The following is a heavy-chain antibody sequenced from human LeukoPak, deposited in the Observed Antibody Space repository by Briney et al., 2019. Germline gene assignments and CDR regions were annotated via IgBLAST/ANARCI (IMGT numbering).Heavy chain of an antibody. J-gene: IGHJ4*02. CDR2: INSDGSST. V-gene: IGHV3-74*01. D-gene: IGHD3-10*01. CDR3: ARDRGEYYFDY. CDR1: GFTFSSYW. Sequence: GGSLRLSCAASGFTFSSYWMHWVRQAPGKGLVWVLRINSDGSSTNYPDSVKGRFTISRDNAKNTLYLQMNSLRAEDTAVYYCARDRGEYYFDYWGQGTLVTVSS.